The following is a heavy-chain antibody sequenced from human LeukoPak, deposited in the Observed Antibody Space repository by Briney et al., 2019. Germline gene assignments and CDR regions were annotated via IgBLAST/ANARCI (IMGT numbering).Heavy chain of an antibody. V-gene: IGHV3-23*01. Sequence: PGGSLRLSCAASGFTFSSHAMSWVRRAPGKGLEWVSAISGSGGTTYYADSVKGRFTISRDNYKNTLYLQMNTLRAEDTAVYYCAKWATAMVNYNYMDVWGKGTTVTVSS. D-gene: IGHD5-18*01. J-gene: IGHJ6*03. CDR3: AKWATAMVNYNYMDV. CDR1: GFTFSSHA. CDR2: ISGSGGTT.